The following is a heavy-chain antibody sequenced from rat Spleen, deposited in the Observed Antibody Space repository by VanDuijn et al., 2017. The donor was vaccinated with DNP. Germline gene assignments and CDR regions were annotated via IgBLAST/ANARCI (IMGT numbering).Heavy chain of an antibody. CDR3: AGRPPPTRGPFDY. V-gene: IGHV5-7*01. CDR2: ISYDGSET. D-gene: IGHD1-4*01. CDR1: GITFSDHN. J-gene: IGHJ2*01. Sequence: EVQLVESGGGLVQPGRSLKLSCAVSGITFSDHNMAWVRQAPKKGLEWVATISYDGSETYYRDSVTGRFSISRDNARSTLYLQMDSLRSEDTAAYYCAGRPPPTRGPFDYWGQGVTVTVSS.